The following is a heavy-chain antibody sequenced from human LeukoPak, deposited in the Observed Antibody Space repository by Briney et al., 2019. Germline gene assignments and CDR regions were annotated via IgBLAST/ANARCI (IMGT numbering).Heavy chain of an antibody. D-gene: IGHD1-26*01. Sequence: ASVKVSCKASGYTFTSYDINWVRQATGQGLEWRGWMNPNSGNTGNAQKFQGRVTMTRNTSISTAYMELSSLRSEDTAVYYCARPLLGSGICDIWGQGTMVTVSS. J-gene: IGHJ3*02. V-gene: IGHV1-8*01. CDR2: MNPNSGNT. CDR1: GYTFTSYD. CDR3: ARPLLGSGICDI.